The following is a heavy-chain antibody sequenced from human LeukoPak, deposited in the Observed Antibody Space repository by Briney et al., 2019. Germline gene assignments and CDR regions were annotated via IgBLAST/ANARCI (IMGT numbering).Heavy chain of an antibody. Sequence: SETLSLTCTVSGGSISSSSYYWGWIRQPPGKGLEWIGSIYYSGSTYYNPSLKSRVTISVDTSKNQFSLKLSSVTAADTAVYYCAREHDYSNYGSFDYWGQGTLVTVSS. CDR2: IYYSGST. CDR1: GGSISSSSYY. D-gene: IGHD4-11*01. V-gene: IGHV4-39*02. J-gene: IGHJ4*02. CDR3: AREHDYSNYGSFDY.